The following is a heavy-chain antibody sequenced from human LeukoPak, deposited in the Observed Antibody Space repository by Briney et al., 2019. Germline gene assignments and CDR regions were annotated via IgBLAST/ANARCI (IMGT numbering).Heavy chain of an antibody. CDR1: GFTFSSYT. CDR2: ISTSHSYI. Sequence: GGSLSLSCTASGFTFSSYTFNWVRQAPGKGLEWVSSISTSHSYIYYADSLKGRFTISRDNAKNSLYLQMNSLRAEDTAVYYCARLWDGDYWGQGTLVTVSS. CDR3: ARLWDGDY. D-gene: IGHD1-26*01. V-gene: IGHV3-21*01. J-gene: IGHJ4*02.